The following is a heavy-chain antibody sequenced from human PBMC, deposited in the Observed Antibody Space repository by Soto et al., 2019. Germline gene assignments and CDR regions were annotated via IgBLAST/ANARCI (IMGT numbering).Heavy chain of an antibody. D-gene: IGHD4-17*01. CDR1: GFTFSSYA. V-gene: IGHV3-23*01. CDR3: AKDVKTTVARAYDY. Sequence: EVQLLESGGDLVQPGGSLRLSCATSGFTFSSYAMTWARQAPGKGPEWVSVISGTGATTYYADAVKGRFTISRDNSKNTLYLQMNSLRAEDTAVYYCAKDVKTTVARAYDYWGQGTLVTVSS. J-gene: IGHJ4*02. CDR2: ISGTGATT.